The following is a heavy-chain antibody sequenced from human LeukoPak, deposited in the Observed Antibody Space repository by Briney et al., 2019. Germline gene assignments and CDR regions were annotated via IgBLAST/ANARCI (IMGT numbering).Heavy chain of an antibody. CDR1: GGSISRCY. D-gene: IGHD1-26*01. J-gene: IGHJ4*02. CDR2: IYYSGST. CDR3: ARHDMDVAGGGLDYFDY. V-gene: IGHV4-59*08. Sequence: SETLSLTCTVSGGSISRCYWSWIRQSPGKGLEWIAYIYYSGSTNYNPSLKSRVTISVDTSNNQFSLKVYSVTAADTAVYYCARHDMDVAGGGLDYFDYWGQGTLVTVSS.